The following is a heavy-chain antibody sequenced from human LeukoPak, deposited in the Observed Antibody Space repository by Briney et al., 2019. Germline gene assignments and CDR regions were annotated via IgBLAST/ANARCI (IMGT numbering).Heavy chain of an antibody. V-gene: IGHV4-39*02. Sequence: SETLSLTCTVSGGSISSSSYYWGWIRQPPGKGLEWIGSIYYSGSTYYNPSLKSRVTISVDTSKNQFSLKLSSVTAADTALYYCARDTHYYGSGSPAFDIWGQGTMVTVSS. D-gene: IGHD3-10*01. CDR2: IYYSGST. CDR3: ARDTHYYGSGSPAFDI. J-gene: IGHJ3*02. CDR1: GGSISSSSYY.